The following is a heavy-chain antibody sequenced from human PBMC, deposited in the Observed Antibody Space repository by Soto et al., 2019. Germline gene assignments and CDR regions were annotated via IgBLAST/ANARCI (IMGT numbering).Heavy chain of an antibody. V-gene: IGHV3-23*01. CDR1: GLSITSFA. CDR3: ASSRGYSYGYTFDP. D-gene: IGHD5-18*01. J-gene: IGHJ5*02. Sequence: GGSPGLAWVASGLSITSFAMAGSRQAPGKGLEWASAISASGGSTYADSVKGRFTISRDNSKNTLYLQMNSLRAEDTAVYYCASSRGYSYGYTFDPWGQGTLVTVSS. CDR2: ISASGGST.